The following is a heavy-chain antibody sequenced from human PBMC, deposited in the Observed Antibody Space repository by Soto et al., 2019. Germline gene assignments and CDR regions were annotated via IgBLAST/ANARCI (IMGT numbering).Heavy chain of an antibody. J-gene: IGHJ4*02. CDR2: IKQDGSVK. V-gene: IGHV3-7*03. CDR1: GFALSTYW. CDR3: ARLTETPTIFVY. Sequence: GGSLRLSCEASGFALSTYWMSWVRQAPGKGLEWVANIKQDGSVKHYVDSVRGRFTISRDNAKNSLFLQMNSLSAEDTAVYYCARLTETPTIFVYCGQGTSVTGSS. D-gene: IGHD3-3*01.